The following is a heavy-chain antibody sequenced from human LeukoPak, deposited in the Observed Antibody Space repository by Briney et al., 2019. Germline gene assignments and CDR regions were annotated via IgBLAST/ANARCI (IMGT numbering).Heavy chain of an antibody. Sequence: PSETPSLTCTVSGGSISSSSYYWGWIRQPPGKGLEWIGSIYYSGSTYYNPSLKSRVTISVDTSKNQFSLKLSSVTAADTAVYYCARHALKVVTAHRQYDYWGQGTLVTVSS. V-gene: IGHV4-39*01. CDR1: GGSISSSSYY. CDR2: IYYSGST. CDR3: ARHALKVVTAHRQYDY. J-gene: IGHJ4*02. D-gene: IGHD2-21*02.